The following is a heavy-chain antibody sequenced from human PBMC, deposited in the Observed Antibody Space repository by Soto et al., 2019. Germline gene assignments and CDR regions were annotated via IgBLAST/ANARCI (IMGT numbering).Heavy chain of an antibody. D-gene: IGHD3-9*01. Sequence: EVQLVESGGGLVQPGGSLRLSCAASGFTFSSYSMNWVRQAPGKGLEWVSYISSSSSTIYYADSVKGRFTISRDNAKNPLYLQMNSLRAEDTAVYYCARADNLSYFDYWGQGTLVTVSS. CDR1: GFTFSSYS. CDR3: ARADNLSYFDY. CDR2: ISSSSSTI. J-gene: IGHJ4*02. V-gene: IGHV3-48*01.